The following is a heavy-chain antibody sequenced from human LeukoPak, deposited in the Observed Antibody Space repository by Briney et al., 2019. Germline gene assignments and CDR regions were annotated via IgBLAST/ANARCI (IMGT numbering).Heavy chain of an antibody. Sequence: PGGSLRLSCAASGFTFSSYSMNWDRQAPGKGLEWVSAISGSGGSTYYADSVKGRFTISRDNSKNTLYLQMNSLRAEDTAVYYCAKDYYGSGSPYDAFDIWGQGTMVTVSS. CDR2: ISGSGGST. CDR3: AKDYYGSGSPYDAFDI. V-gene: IGHV3-23*01. J-gene: IGHJ3*02. CDR1: GFTFSSYS. D-gene: IGHD3-10*01.